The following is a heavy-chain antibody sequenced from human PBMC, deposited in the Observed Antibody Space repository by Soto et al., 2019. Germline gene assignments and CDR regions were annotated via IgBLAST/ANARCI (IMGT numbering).Heavy chain of an antibody. V-gene: IGHV1-69*13. D-gene: IGHD2-21*01. CDR3: ARSISSSIHPHAFDI. Sequence: ASVKVSCKASGGTFSSYAISWVRQAPGQGLEWMGGIIPIFGTANYAQKFQGRVTITADESTSTAYMELSSLRSEATAVYYCARSISSSIHPHAFDIWGQGTMVTVSS. CDR1: GGTFSSYA. J-gene: IGHJ3*02. CDR2: IIPIFGTA.